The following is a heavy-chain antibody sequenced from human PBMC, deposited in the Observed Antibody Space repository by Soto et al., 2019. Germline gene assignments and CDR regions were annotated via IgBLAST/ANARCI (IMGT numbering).Heavy chain of an antibody. CDR3: VRDGTKTLRDWFDP. D-gene: IGHD1-1*01. CDR2: IYATGTT. J-gene: IGHJ5*02. Sequence: QVQLQESGPGLVKPSETLSLTCTVSGASIRGFYWSWIRKSAGKGLAWIGRIYATGTTDYNPSLKSRFMMSVETSKKQFSLKLRSVTAADTAVYYCVRDGTKTLRDWFDPWGQGISVTVSS. CDR1: GASIRGFY. V-gene: IGHV4-4*07.